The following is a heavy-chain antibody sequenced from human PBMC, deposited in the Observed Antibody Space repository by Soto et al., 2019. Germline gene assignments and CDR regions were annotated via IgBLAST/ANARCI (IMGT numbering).Heavy chain of an antibody. CDR3: VKSDEGSSGWYGYYYYGMDV. Sequence: GGSLRLSCSASGFTLSSYAMHWVRQAPGKGLEYVSAISSNGGSTYYADSVKGRFTISRDNSKNTLYLQMSSLRAEDTAVYYCVKSDEGSSGWYGYYYYGMDVWGQGTTVTVSS. D-gene: IGHD6-19*01. CDR1: GFTLSSYA. J-gene: IGHJ6*02. V-gene: IGHV3-64D*06. CDR2: ISSNGGST.